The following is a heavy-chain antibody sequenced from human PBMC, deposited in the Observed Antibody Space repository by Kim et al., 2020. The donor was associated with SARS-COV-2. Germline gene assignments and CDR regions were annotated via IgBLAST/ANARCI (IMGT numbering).Heavy chain of an antibody. J-gene: IGHJ4*02. V-gene: IGHV1-69*13. Sequence: SVKVSCKASGGTFSSYAISWVRQAPGQGLEWMGGIIPIFGTANYAQKFQGRVTITADESTSTAYMELSSLRSEDTAVYYCASNPYYYGSGSYYNDYWGQGTLVTVSS. D-gene: IGHD3-10*01. CDR2: IIPIFGTA. CDR1: GGTFSSYA. CDR3: ASNPYYYGSGSYYNDY.